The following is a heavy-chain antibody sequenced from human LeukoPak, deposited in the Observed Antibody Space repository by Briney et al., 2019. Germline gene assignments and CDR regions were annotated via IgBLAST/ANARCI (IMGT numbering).Heavy chain of an antibody. J-gene: IGHJ3*02. CDR2: ISSSGHST. CDR1: GFTLSDYS. D-gene: IGHD3-10*01. V-gene: IGHV3-64*02. CDR3: ARVGNSGAFDI. Sequence: PGGSLRLSCAASGFTLSDYSMHWIRQAPGKGLEYVSAISSSGHSTYYADSVKGRFTISRDNSKNTLYLQMGSLRDGDMAVYYCARVGNSGAFDIWGQETMVTVSS.